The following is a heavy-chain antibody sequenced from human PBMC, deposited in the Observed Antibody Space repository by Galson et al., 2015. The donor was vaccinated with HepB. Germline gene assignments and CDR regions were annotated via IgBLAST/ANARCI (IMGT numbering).Heavy chain of an antibody. V-gene: IGHV1-46*01. Sequence: SVKVSCKASGYTFTNYYIHWVRQAPGQGLEWMGIVNPSGGSTTYAQRFRGRVTMTRDTSTSTVYMELSNLRSDDTAVFYCARGDYYGSGSRARNSPSLVWGQGTMVTVSS. D-gene: IGHD3-10*01. CDR3: ARGDYYGSGSRARNSPSLV. CDR2: VNPSGGST. CDR1: GYTFTNYY. J-gene: IGHJ3*01.